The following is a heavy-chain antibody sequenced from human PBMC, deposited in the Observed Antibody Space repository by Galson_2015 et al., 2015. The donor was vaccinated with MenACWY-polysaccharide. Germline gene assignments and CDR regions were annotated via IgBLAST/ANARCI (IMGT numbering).Heavy chain of an antibody. V-gene: IGHV3-7*01. CDR3: ARRRGGLGNYFDY. CDR2: IRDDGSDK. D-gene: IGHD3-16*01. J-gene: IGHJ4*02. CDR1: AFTFSSYW. Sequence: SLRLSCAASAFTFSSYWMSWVRQAPGQGLEWVDNIRDDGSDKYYVDSVKGRFTISRDNAKNSLYLQMSSLRAEDSAVYYCARRRGGLGNYFDYWGQGTLVTVSS.